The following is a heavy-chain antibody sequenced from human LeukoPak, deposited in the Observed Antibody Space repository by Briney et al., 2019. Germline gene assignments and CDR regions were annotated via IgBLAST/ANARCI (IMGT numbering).Heavy chain of an antibody. V-gene: IGHV1-2*02. CDR2: INPNSGCT. Sequence: GASVKVSCKASGYTFTGYYMHWVRQAPGQGLEWMGWINPNSGCTNYAQKFQGRVTMTRDTSISTAHMELSRLRSDDTAVYYCARERTTIVSGTTIGAYWGQGTLVTVSS. J-gene: IGHJ4*02. D-gene: IGHD1-7*01. CDR1: GYTFTGYY. CDR3: ARERTTIVSGTTIGAY.